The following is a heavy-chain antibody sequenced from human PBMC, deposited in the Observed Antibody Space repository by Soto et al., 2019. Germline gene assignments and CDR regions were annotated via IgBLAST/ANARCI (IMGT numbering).Heavy chain of an antibody. D-gene: IGHD2-21*01. Sequence: GGSLRLSCAASGFTFSSYGMHWVRQAPGKGLEWVAVISYDGSNKYYADSVKGRFTISRDNSKNTLYLQMNSLRAEDTAVYYCAKDLQDSAFDYWGQGTLVTVSS. J-gene: IGHJ4*02. CDR2: ISYDGSNK. V-gene: IGHV3-30*18. CDR3: AKDLQDSAFDY. CDR1: GFTFSSYG.